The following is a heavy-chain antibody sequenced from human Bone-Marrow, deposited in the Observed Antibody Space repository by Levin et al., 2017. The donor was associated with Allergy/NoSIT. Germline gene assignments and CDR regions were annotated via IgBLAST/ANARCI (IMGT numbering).Heavy chain of an antibody. V-gene: IGHV3-15*01. CDR1: GITFTNAW. CDR3: NSGDFDVWSGYYSFEY. J-gene: IGHJ4*02. D-gene: IGHD3-3*01. Sequence: GGSLRLSCAASGITFTNAWMNWVRQAPGKGLEWVGLIKTNADGGTIDYAAPVKGRFTISRDESNNTLYLHMNSLITEDTAVYYCNSGDFDVWSGYYSFEYWGQGTLVTVSS. CDR2: IKTNADGGTI.